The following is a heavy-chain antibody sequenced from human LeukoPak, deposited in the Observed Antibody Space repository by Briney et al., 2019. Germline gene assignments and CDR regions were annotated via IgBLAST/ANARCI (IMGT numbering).Heavy chain of an antibody. J-gene: IGHJ4*02. CDR1: GFTFRSYG. D-gene: IGHD6-19*01. Sequence: PGRSLRLSCAASGFTFRSYGMHWVRQAPGKGLEWVAVISYDGTNKYYADSVKGRFTISRDHSKNTLYLQMNSLRAEDTAVYYCARGDQWLVPDYWGQGTLVTVSS. CDR2: ISYDGTNK. V-gene: IGHV3-30*03. CDR3: ARGDQWLVPDY.